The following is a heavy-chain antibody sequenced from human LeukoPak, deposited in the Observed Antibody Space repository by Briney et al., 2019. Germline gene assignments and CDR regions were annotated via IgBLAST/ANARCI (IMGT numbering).Heavy chain of an antibody. Sequence: GGSLRLSCAVSGFTVSSNYMSWVRQAPGKGLEWVSVIYSGTNTYYADSVKGRFIISRDNPKNMLYLQMNSQRAEDTAVYYCARVASGTLDYWGQGTLVTVSS. CDR1: GFTVSSNY. CDR3: ARVASGTLDY. D-gene: IGHD6-25*01. V-gene: IGHV3-53*01. J-gene: IGHJ4*02. CDR2: IYSGTNT.